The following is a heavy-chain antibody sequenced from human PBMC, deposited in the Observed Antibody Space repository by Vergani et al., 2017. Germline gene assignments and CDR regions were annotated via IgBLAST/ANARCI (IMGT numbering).Heavy chain of an antibody. CDR3: ARGSDIVVVPAAEYDY. V-gene: IGHV3-53*01. D-gene: IGHD2-2*01. CDR1: GFTVSSNY. CDR2: IYSCGST. J-gene: IGHJ4*02. Sequence: EVQLVESGGGLIQPGGSLRLSCAASGFTVSSNYMSWVRQAPGKGLEWVSVIYSCGSTYYADSVKGRFTISRDNSKNTLYLQMNSLRAEDTAVYYCARGSDIVVVPAAEYDYWGQGTMVTVSS.